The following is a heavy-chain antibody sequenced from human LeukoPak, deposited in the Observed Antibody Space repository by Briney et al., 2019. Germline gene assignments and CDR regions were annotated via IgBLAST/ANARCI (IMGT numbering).Heavy chain of an antibody. CDR1: GFTFDDYG. D-gene: IGHD6-6*01. CDR3: ARVRAIAARTHFDY. CDR2: INWNGGST. V-gene: IGHV3-20*01. Sequence: GGSLRPSCAASGFTFDDYGMSWVRQAPGKGLEWVSGINWNGGSTSYADSVKGRFTISRDNAKNSLYLQMNSLRAEDTALYHCARVRAIAARTHFDYWGQGTLVTVSS. J-gene: IGHJ4*02.